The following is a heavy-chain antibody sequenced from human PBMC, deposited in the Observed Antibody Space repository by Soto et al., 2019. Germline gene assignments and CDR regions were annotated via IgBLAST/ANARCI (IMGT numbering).Heavy chain of an antibody. V-gene: IGHV2-5*02. CDR1: GFSLSTSGVG. D-gene: IGHD1-1*01. Sequence: QITLKESGPTLVQPTQTLTLTCTFSGFSLSTSGVGVGWIRQPPGKALEWLALIYWDDDKRYSPSLRTRLTITRDTSKNQAVLTMTNMHPVGTSTYFCAHIQQYDSDWNAGYFDLWGQGTLVTVSA. J-gene: IGHJ5*02. CDR2: IYWDDDK. CDR3: AHIQQYDSDWNAGYFDL.